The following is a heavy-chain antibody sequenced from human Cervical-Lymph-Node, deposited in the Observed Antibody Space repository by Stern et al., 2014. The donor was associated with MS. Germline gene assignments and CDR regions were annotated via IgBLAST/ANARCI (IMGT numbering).Heavy chain of an antibody. Sequence: EVQLVESGGGLVQPGGSLRLSCAASGFTFSSYDMHWVRQATGKGLERVSAIGTAGDTYYPGSVKGRFTISRENAKNSLYLQMNSLRAGDTAVYYCARGRTYSYGSYYFDYWGQGTLVTVSS. CDR2: IGTAGDT. CDR1: GFTFSSYD. V-gene: IGHV3-13*01. CDR3: ARGRTYSYGSYYFDY. D-gene: IGHD5-18*01. J-gene: IGHJ4*02.